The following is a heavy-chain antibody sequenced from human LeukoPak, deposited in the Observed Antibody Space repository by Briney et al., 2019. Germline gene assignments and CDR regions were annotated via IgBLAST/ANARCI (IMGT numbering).Heavy chain of an antibody. CDR1: GYTFTGYY. CDR3: ARAPFVSLWFGDHYWFDP. CDR2: INPNSGGT. V-gene: IGHV1-2*02. D-gene: IGHD3-10*01. Sequence: GASVKVSYKASGYTFTGYYMHWVRQAPGQGLEWMGWINPNSGGTNYAQKFQGRVTMTRDTSISTAYMELSSLRSEDTAVYYCARAPFVSLWFGDHYWFDPWGQGTLVTVSS. J-gene: IGHJ5*02.